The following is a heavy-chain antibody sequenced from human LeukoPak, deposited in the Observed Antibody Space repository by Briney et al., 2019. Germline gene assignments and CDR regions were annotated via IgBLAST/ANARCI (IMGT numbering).Heavy chain of an antibody. CDR3: AGAYVVVGYHYGMDV. CDR2: IYYSGST. V-gene: IGHV4-59*08. Sequence: SETLSLTCTVSGGSISSYYWSWIRQPPGKGLEWIGYIYYSGSTNYNPSLKSRVTISVDTSKNQSSLKLSSVTAADTAVYYCAGAYVVVGYHYGMDVWGQGTTVTVSS. J-gene: IGHJ6*02. D-gene: IGHD2-15*01. CDR1: GGSISSYY.